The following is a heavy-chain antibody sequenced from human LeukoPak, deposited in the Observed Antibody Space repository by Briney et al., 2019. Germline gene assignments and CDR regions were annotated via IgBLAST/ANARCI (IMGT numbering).Heavy chain of an antibody. CDR1: GFTFTNYA. Sequence: GGSLRLSCAASGFTFTNYAMTWVRQGPGKGLEWVSVIGASGADTYYSDSVKGRFTVSRDNSQNTLFLHMSSLRAEDTAVYFCARRPRDTSGYYLGAFHDWGQGTTVTVSS. V-gene: IGHV3-23*01. CDR2: IGASGADT. J-gene: IGHJ3*01. D-gene: IGHD3-22*01. CDR3: ARRPRDTSGYYLGAFHD.